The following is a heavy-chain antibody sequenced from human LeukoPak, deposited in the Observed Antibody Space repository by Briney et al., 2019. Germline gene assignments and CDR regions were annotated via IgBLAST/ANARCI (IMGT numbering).Heavy chain of an antibody. CDR2: ISGSGVRT. V-gene: IGHV3-23*01. D-gene: IGHD7-27*01. J-gene: IGHJ4*02. CDR1: GFTFSSYG. CDR3: AKDGNWARFED. Sequence: GGSLRLSCAASGFTFSSYGMSWVRQAPGKGLEWVSSISGSGVRTYYADSVKGRFTVSRDNSKNMVWLQINSPTAEDTATYYCAKDGNWARFEDWGQGTLVTVSS.